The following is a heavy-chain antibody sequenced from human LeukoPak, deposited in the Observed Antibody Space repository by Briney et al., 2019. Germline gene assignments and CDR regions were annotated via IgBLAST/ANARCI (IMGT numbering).Heavy chain of an antibody. V-gene: IGHV3-66*01. CDR3: ARAEVFSYYGMDV. J-gene: IGHJ6*02. CDR1: GFTVSSNY. Sequence: GGSLRLSCAASGFTVSSNYMSWVRQAPGKGLEWVSVIYSGGSTYYADSVKGRFTIPRDNSKNTLYLQMNSLRAEDTAVYYCARAEVFSYYGMDVWGQGTTVTVSS. CDR2: IYSGGST.